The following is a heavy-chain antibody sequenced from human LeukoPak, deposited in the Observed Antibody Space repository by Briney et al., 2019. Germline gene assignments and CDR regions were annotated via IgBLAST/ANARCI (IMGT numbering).Heavy chain of an antibody. Sequence: SETLSLTRPVSGGSISSGSYCWSWIRQPAGKGLEWFGRIYTSGSTNYNPSLKSRVTISVDTSKNQFSLKLSSVTAADTAVYYCARVAFGGTVPSYYFDYWGQGTLVTVSS. D-gene: IGHD3-16*01. CDR1: GGSISSGSYC. V-gene: IGHV4-61*02. CDR3: ARVAFGGTVPSYYFDY. J-gene: IGHJ4*02. CDR2: IYTSGST.